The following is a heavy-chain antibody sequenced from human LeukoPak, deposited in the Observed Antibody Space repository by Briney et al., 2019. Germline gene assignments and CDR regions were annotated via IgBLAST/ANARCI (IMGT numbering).Heavy chain of an antibody. D-gene: IGHD3-16*01. J-gene: IGHJ4*02. CDR3: ATDRRGDASKDYFDY. V-gene: IGHV1-24*01. CDR1: GYTLTELS. CDR2: FDPEDGET. Sequence: ASVKVSCKVSGYTLTELSMHWVRQAPGKGLEWMGGFDPEDGETIYAQKFQGRVTMTEDTSTDTAYMELSSLRSEDTAVYYCATDRRGDASKDYFDYWGRGTLVTVSS.